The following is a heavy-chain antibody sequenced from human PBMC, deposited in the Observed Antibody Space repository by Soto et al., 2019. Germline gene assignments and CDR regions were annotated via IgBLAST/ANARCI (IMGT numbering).Heavy chain of an antibody. D-gene: IGHD3-10*01. CDR2: IRSKANSYAT. V-gene: IGHV3-73*01. CDR3: TRPATMVRGLGYYYCLYLDV. Sequence: EVQLVESGGGLVQPGGSLKLSCAASGFTFSGSAMHWVRQASGKGLEWVGRIRSKANSYATAYAASVKGRFTISRDDSKITAYLQMNSLKPEDTAVYYCTRPATMVRGLGYYYCLYLDVWGKGTTVTVSS. CDR1: GFTFSGSA. J-gene: IGHJ6*03.